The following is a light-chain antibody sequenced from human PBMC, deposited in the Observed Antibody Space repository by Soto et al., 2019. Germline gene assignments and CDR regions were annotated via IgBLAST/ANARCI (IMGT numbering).Light chain of an antibody. CDR3: QSFDSSLSGCV. V-gene: IGLV1-40*01. Sequence: QSVLTQPPSVSGAPGQRVTISCTGSSSNIGAGYDVHWYQQLPGTAPKLLIYSNNNRPSGVPDRFSGSKSGTSASLAITGLQAEDEADYYCQSFDSSLSGCVFGGGT. J-gene: IGLJ2*01. CDR1: SSNIGAGYD. CDR2: SNN.